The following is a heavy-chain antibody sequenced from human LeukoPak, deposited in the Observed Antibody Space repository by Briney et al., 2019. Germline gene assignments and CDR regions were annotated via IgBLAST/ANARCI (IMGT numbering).Heavy chain of an antibody. V-gene: IGHV1-3*01. CDR1: GYTFTSYA. J-gene: IGHJ4*02. CDR2: INAGNGNT. CDR3: ARDEMARGDGYNPDY. D-gene: IGHD5-24*01. Sequence: ASVKVSCKDSGYTFTSYAMHWVRQAPGQRLEWMGWINAGNGNTKYSRKFQGRVTITRDTSASTAYMELSSLRSEDTAVYYCARDEMARGDGYNPDYWGQGTLVTVSS.